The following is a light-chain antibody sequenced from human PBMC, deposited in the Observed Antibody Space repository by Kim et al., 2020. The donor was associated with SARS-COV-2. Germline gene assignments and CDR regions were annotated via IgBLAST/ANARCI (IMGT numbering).Light chain of an antibody. CDR1: ESVGTL. Sequence: DIQMTQSPSALSASVGDTVTITCRASESVGTLLSWFQQRPGKAPNLLIYSTSTLAAGVPSRFSGSGSVTEFSLTISGLQPDDFATYYCHQSHTYPLTFGGGTTVEIK. CDR2: STS. J-gene: IGKJ4*01. CDR3: HQSHTYPLT. V-gene: IGKV1-5*03.